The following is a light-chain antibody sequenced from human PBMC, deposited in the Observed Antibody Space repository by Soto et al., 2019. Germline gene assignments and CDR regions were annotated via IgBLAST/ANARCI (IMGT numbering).Light chain of an antibody. V-gene: IGKV1-5*03. CDR3: QQYSLYPWT. CDR2: QAS. CDR1: QTISDW. Sequence: DIQITQSPSTLSASMGDRVSITCRASQTISDWLAWYQQKPGKAPKLLIYQASSLKSGVPSRFSGSGSGTEFTLTISTLQSDDFATYYCQQYSLYPWTFGQGTKVEI. J-gene: IGKJ1*01.